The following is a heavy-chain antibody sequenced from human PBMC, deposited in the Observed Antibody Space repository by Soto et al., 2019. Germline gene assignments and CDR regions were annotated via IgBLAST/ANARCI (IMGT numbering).Heavy chain of an antibody. D-gene: IGHD5-12*01. CDR1: GYTFTSFA. Sequence: DSVDVSCNSSGYTFTSFAFSWGRQAPGQGLEWMGWISAYNGNTNYAQKLQGRVTMTTDTSTSTAYMELRSLRSDDTAVYYCARNYGYSGYDRNNWFDPWGQGTLVTVSS. V-gene: IGHV1-18*01. J-gene: IGHJ5*02. CDR3: ARNYGYSGYDRNNWFDP. CDR2: ISAYNGNT.